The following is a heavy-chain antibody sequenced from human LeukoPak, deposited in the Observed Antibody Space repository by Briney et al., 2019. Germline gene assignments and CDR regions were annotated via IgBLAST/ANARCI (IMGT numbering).Heavy chain of an antibody. D-gene: IGHD3-16*01. V-gene: IGHV3-23*01. CDR1: GFTFSSSA. J-gene: IGHJ4*02. CDR2: ISASGGST. CDR3: AKGARLRVSCDY. Sequence: GGSLRLSCAASGFTFSSSAMSWVRQVPGKGLEWVSGISASGGSTSYADSVRGRFTISRDNSKNTLYVQMNSLRDEDTAVYYCAKGARLRVSCDYWGQGTLVTVSS.